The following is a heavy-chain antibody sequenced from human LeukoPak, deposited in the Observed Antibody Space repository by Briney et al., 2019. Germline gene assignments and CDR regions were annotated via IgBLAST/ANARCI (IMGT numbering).Heavy chain of an antibody. CDR2: INWDGVST. Sequence: GGSLRLSCAASGFTFEDYTMHWVRQAPGKGLEWVSLINWDGVSTYYADSVKGRFTISRDNSKNSLYLQMNSLRTEDTALYYCAKGASGWYSGQMQENWGQGTLVTVSS. J-gene: IGHJ4*02. CDR3: AKGASGWYSGQMQEN. CDR1: GFTFEDYT. V-gene: IGHV3-43*01. D-gene: IGHD6-19*01.